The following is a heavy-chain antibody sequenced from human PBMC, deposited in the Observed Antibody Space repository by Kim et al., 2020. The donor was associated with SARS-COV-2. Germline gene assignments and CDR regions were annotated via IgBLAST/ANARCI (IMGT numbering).Heavy chain of an antibody. J-gene: IGHJ3*02. CDR3: ARHLAGVQTWAAARGVGAFDI. CDR2: FYYSGST. D-gene: IGHD6-13*01. Sequence: SETLSLTCTVSGGSISSSSYYWGWIRQPPGKGLEWIGSFYYSGSTYYNPSLKSRVTISVDTSKNQFSLKLSSVTAADTAVYYCARHLAGVQTWAAARGVGAFDIWGQGTMVTVSS. CDR1: GGSISSSSYY. V-gene: IGHV4-39*01.